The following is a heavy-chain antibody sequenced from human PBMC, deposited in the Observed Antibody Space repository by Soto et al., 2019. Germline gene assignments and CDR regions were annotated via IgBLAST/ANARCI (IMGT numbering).Heavy chain of an antibody. Sequence: SETLSLTCTVSGGSISSYYWSWIRQPPGKGLEWIGYIYYSGSTNYNPSLKSRVTISVDTSKNQFSLKLSSVTAADTAVYYCARHIRQHTDWFNPWGQGTLVTVSS. CDR3: ARHIRQHTDWFNP. D-gene: IGHD5-18*01. V-gene: IGHV4-59*08. CDR2: IYYSGST. CDR1: GGSISSYY. J-gene: IGHJ5*02.